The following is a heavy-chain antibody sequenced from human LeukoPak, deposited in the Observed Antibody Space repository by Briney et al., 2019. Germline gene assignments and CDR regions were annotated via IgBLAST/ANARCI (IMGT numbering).Heavy chain of an antibody. V-gene: IGHV3-30-3*01. CDR1: GGSFSGYY. Sequence: LSLTCAVYGGSFSGYYWSWIRQPPGKGLEWVAVISYDGSNKYYADSVKGRFTISRDNSKNTLYLQMNSLRAEDTAVYYCARDSGGDFDYWGQGTLVTVSS. D-gene: IGHD3-10*01. CDR2: ISYDGSNK. J-gene: IGHJ4*02. CDR3: ARDSGGDFDY.